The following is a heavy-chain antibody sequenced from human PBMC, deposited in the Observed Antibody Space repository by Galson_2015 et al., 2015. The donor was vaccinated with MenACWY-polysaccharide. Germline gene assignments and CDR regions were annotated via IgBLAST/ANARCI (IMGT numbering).Heavy chain of an antibody. D-gene: IGHD1-26*01. J-gene: IGHJ4*02. CDR3: AHFGPYWDLAQ. Sequence: SLRLSCAGSAFTFSSYWMHWVRHVPGKGLVWVSRISTGGSFTGNADSVTGRFTISRDNAKNTLYLQMNSLRVEDTAVYFCAHFGPYWDLAQWGQGTLVTVSS. CDR2: ISTGGSFT. CDR1: AFTFSSYW. V-gene: IGHV3-74*01.